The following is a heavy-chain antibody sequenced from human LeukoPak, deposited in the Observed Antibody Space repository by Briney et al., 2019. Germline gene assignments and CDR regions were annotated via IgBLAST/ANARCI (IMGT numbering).Heavy chain of an antibody. V-gene: IGHV4-59*02. D-gene: IGHD3-16*01. Sequence: QLQESGPGLVRPSETLSLTCAVSGSSVSSHHWNCIRKLPAKGLEWIGNVDYNGATKYNPSLQSRITISLDTSNNQFSLTLTSVTAADTALYFCTRGYYEAFDYWGQGRLVTVSS. CDR2: VDYNGAT. CDR3: TRGYYEAFDY. CDR1: GSSVSSHH. J-gene: IGHJ4*02.